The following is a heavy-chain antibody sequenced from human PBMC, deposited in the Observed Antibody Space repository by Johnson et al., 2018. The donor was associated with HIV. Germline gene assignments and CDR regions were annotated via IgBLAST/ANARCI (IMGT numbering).Heavy chain of an antibody. J-gene: IGHJ3*02. V-gene: IGHV3-11*04. CDR2: IGRSGTTI. CDR1: GFSISDYY. Sequence: QVQLVESGGGLVKPGGSLRLSCAASGFSISDYYMSWIRQAPGKGLEWISYIGRSGTTIYYADSVKGRFTISRDTSKNTLYLQMNSLRAEDTAVYYCAKDRLFGFRNDAFDIWGQGTMVTVSS. CDR3: AKDRLFGFRNDAFDI. D-gene: IGHD3-16*01.